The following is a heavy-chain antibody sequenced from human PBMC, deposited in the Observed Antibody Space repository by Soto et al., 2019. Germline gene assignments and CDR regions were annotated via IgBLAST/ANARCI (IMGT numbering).Heavy chain of an antibody. D-gene: IGHD2-15*01. Sequence: SETLSLTCTVSGGSISSGDYYWSWIRQPPGKGLEWIGYIYYSGSTYYNPSLKSRVTTSVDTSKNQFSLKLSSVTAADTAVYYCARVADCSGGSCYFSVAYWGQGTLVTVSS. CDR1: GGSISSGDYY. CDR3: ARVADCSGGSCYFSVAY. J-gene: IGHJ4*02. CDR2: IYYSGST. V-gene: IGHV4-30-4*01.